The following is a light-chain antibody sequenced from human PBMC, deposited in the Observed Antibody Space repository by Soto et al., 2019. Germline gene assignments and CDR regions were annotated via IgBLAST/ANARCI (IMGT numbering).Light chain of an antibody. CDR3: CSYTTSSTYV. J-gene: IGLJ1*01. CDR2: DVS. CDR1: SSDVGAYNY. Sequence: QSVLTQPASVSGSPGQSIAISCTGTSSDVGAYNYVSWYQQHPGKANKLMIYDVSNRPSGVSNLFSGSKSGNTASLSISGLQAEDEADYYCCSYTTSSTYVFGTGTKVTVL. V-gene: IGLV2-14*03.